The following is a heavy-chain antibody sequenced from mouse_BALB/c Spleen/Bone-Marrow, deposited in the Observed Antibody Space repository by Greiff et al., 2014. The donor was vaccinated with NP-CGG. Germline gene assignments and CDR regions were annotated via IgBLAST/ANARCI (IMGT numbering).Heavy chain of an antibody. CDR2: VNPNNDGT. CDR3: ARRDYGDY. J-gene: IGHJ2*01. V-gene: IGHV1-18*01. D-gene: IGHD1-1*02. Sequence: EVQLQQSGPNLLKPGASVKISCKASGYSFTGYYMHWVKQSHGKSLEWIGRVNPNNDGTTYTQKFKGKAILTVDKSSSTAYMELRSLTSEDSAVYYCARRDYGDYWGQGTTLTVSS. CDR1: GYSFTGYY.